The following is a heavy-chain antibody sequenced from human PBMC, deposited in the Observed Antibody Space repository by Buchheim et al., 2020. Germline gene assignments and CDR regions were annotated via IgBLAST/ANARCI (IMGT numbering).Heavy chain of an antibody. V-gene: IGHV1-46*01. CDR1: GYTFTSYY. Sequence: QVQLVQSGAEVKKPGASVKVSCKASGYTFTSYYMHWVRQAPGQGLEWMGIINPSGGSTSYAQKFQGRVTMTRNTSTSTVYMGLSSLRSEDTAVYYCAREDGGIFGVENNNWFDPWGQGTL. CDR3: AREDGGIFGVENNNWFDP. D-gene: IGHD3-3*01. CDR2: INPSGGST. J-gene: IGHJ5*01.